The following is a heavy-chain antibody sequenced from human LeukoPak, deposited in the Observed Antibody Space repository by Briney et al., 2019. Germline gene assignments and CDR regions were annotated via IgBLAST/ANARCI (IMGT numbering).Heavy chain of an antibody. J-gene: IGHJ5*02. CDR2: IYYSGST. V-gene: IGHV4-59*11. CDR1: GGSISSHY. D-gene: IGHD3-22*01. Sequence: SETLSLTCAVSGGSISSHYWSWIRQPPGKGLEWIGYIYYSGSTKYNPSLKSRVTISVDTSKNQFSLKLSSVTAADTAVYYCARLYDSSGYTNWLDPWGQGTLVTVSS. CDR3: ARLYDSSGYTNWLDP.